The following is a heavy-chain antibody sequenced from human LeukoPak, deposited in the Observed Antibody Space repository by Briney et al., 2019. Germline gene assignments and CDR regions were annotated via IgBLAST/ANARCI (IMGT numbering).Heavy chain of an antibody. Sequence: GESLKISCKGSGYSFTSYWTGWVRQMPGKGLEWMGIIYPGDSDTRYSPSFQGQVTISADKSISTAYLQWSSLKASDTAMYYCARHVYRDFWSGYSWFDPWGQGTLVTVSS. CDR2: IYPGDSDT. V-gene: IGHV5-51*01. CDR3: ARHVYRDFWSGYSWFDP. J-gene: IGHJ5*02. D-gene: IGHD3-3*01. CDR1: GYSFTSYW.